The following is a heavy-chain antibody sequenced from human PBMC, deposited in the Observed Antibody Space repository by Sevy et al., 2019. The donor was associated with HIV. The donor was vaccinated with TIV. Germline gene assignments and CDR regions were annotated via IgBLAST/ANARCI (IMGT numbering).Heavy chain of an antibody. CDR3: TTGNYYDSSGYYYYFDY. CDR2: IKSKTDGGTT. CDR1: GFTVSKAW. D-gene: IGHD3-22*01. Sequence: GGSLRLSCAASGFTVSKAWMSWVRQAPGKGLEWVGRIKSKTDGGTTDYAAPVKGRFTISRDDSKNTLYLQMNSLKTEDTAVYYCTTGNYYDSSGYYYYFDYWGQGTLVTVSS. V-gene: IGHV3-15*01. J-gene: IGHJ4*02.